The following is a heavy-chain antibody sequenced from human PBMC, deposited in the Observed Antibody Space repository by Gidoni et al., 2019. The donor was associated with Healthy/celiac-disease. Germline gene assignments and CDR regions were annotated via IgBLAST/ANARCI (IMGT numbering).Heavy chain of an antibody. V-gene: IGHV4-34*01. J-gene: IGHJ5*02. CDR1: GGSFSGYY. CDR2: INHSGST. D-gene: IGHD1-26*01. Sequence: QVQLQQLGAGLLKPSETLSLTCAVYGGSFSGYYWSWIRQPPGKGLEWIAEINHSGSTNYNPSLKSRVTISVDTSKNQFSLKLSSVTAADTAVYYCARGSGSYSDPWGQGTLVTVSS. CDR3: ARGSGSYSDP.